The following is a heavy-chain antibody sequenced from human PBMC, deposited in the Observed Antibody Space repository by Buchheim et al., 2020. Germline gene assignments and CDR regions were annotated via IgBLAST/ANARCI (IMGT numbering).Heavy chain of an antibody. CDR3: ARGRGFYFPFY. Sequence: QVRLVQSGAEVKKPGASVKVSCKASGYSFTSFDINWVRQATGQGLEWMGGINTATGDTAYAQKFQGRVTLTRDTSITTAYLEPGALTSADTAVYYCARGRGFYFPFYWGQGTL. CDR2: INTATGDT. CDR1: GYSFTSFD. J-gene: IGHJ4*02. D-gene: IGHD2/OR15-2a*01. V-gene: IGHV1-8*01.